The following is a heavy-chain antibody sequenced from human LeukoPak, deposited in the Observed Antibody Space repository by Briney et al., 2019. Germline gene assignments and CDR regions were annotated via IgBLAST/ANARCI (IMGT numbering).Heavy chain of an antibody. V-gene: IGHV1-18*01. CDR1: GYTFTNYG. D-gene: IGHD2-2*01. Sequence: ASVKVSCKASGYTFTNYGISWVRQAPGQGLEWMGWISAYNGNTNYAQKLQGRVTMTTDTSTSTAYMELRRLTSDDTAVYYCARVGAYCTSTSCLDYWGQGTLVTVSS. CDR2: ISAYNGNT. CDR3: ARVGAYCTSTSCLDY. J-gene: IGHJ4*02.